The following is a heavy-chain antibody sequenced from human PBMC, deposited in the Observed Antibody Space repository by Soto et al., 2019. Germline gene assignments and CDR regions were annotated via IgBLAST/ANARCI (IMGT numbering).Heavy chain of an antibody. CDR2: ISAYNGNT. J-gene: IGHJ6*03. V-gene: IGHV1-18*01. CDR3: ARDLYCSSTSGYPPYYYYYMDV. CDR1: GYTFTSYG. Sequence: QVQLVQSGAEVKKPGASVKVSCKASGYTFTSYGISWVRQAPGQGLEWMGWISAYNGNTNYAQKLQGRVTMTTDTSTSTAYMELRSLRSDDTAVYYCARDLYCSSTSGYPPYYYYYMDVWGKGTTVTVSS. D-gene: IGHD2-2*01.